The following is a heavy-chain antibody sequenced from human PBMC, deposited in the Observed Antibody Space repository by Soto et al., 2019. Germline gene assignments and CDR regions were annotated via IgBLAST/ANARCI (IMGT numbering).Heavy chain of an antibody. CDR2: ISSGAGT. CDR1: GFTFSSYA. Sequence: GGSLRLSCAASGFTFSSYAMSWVRQVPGKGLEWVSAISSGAGTYYVDSVKGRFTISRDNSENTLYLQMNSLRAEDTAVYYCARVQELDYYYYGMDVWGQGTTVTVSS. J-gene: IGHJ6*02. D-gene: IGHD6-13*01. CDR3: ARVQELDYYYYGMDV. V-gene: IGHV3-23*01.